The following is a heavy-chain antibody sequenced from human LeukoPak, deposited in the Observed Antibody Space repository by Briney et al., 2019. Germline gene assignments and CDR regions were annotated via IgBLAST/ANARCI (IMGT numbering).Heavy chain of an antibody. V-gene: IGHV4-59*01. CDR1: GGFISSYY. D-gene: IGHD2-8*01. J-gene: IGHJ4*02. CDR3: ARSKDICTNGVCSSDY. Sequence: SETLSLTCTVSGGFISSYYWSWIRQPPGKGLEWIGYIYYSGSTNYNPSLKSRVTISVDTSKNQFSLKLSSVTAADTSVYYCARSKDICTNGVCSSDYWGQGTLVTVSS. CDR2: IYYSGST.